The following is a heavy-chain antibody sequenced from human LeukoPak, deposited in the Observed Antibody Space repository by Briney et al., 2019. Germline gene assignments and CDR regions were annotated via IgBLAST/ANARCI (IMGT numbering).Heavy chain of an antibody. CDR3: ANQPYYYGSGSYPGMDV. V-gene: IGHV3-30*18. Sequence: GGSLRLSCAASGFTFSSYGMHWVRQAPGKGLEWVAVISYDGSNKYYADSVKGRFTISRGNSENTLYLQMNSLRAEDTAVYYCANQPYYYGSGSYPGMDVWGKRTTVTVSS. CDR1: GFTFSSYG. CDR2: ISYDGSNK. J-gene: IGHJ6*04. D-gene: IGHD3-10*01.